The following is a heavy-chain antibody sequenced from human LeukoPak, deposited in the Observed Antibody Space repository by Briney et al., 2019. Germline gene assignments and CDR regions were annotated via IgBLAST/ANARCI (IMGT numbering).Heavy chain of an antibody. J-gene: IGHJ4*02. D-gene: IGHD3-10*01. CDR1: GGSISSGSYD. CDR2: MYTTGST. Sequence: SETLSLTSTVDGGSISSGSYDWSWLRQPAGKALEGIGRMYTTGSTNCNPSLKARVTISVDTSKNQFSLKLSSQPAADTAVYYCARERITMVRGVITAFDYWGQGTLVTASS. V-gene: IGHV4-61*02. CDR3: ARERITMVRGVITAFDY.